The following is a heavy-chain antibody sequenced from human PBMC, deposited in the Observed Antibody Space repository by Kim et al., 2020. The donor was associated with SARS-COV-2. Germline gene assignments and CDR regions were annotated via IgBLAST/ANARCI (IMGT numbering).Heavy chain of an antibody. V-gene: IGHV4-59*13. CDR2: IYYSGST. CDR1: GGSISSYY. J-gene: IGHJ6*02. D-gene: IGHD3-10*01. Sequence: SETLSLTCTVSGGSISSYYWSWIRQPPGKGLEWIGYIYYSGSTNYNPSLKSRVTISVDTSKNQFSLKLSSVTAADTAVYYCARDTGLWFGELLRPYGMDVWGQGTTVTVSS. CDR3: ARDTGLWFGELLRPYGMDV.